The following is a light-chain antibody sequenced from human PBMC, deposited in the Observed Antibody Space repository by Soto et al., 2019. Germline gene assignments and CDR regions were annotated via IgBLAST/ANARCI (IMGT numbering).Light chain of an antibody. CDR1: RSNIGAGYD. V-gene: IGLV1-40*01. J-gene: IGLJ2*01. Sequence: QSVLTQPPSVSGAPGQRVTISCTGSRSNIGAGYDVHWYQQLPGTAPKLLIYANTNRPSGVPDRFSGSKSGTSASLAITGLQAEDEADYYCQSFDTSLSGGSRVFGGGTKVTVL. CDR2: ANT. CDR3: QSFDTSLSGGSRV.